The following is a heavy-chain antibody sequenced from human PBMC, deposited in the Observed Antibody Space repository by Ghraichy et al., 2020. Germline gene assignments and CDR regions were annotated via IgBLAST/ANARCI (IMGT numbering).Heavy chain of an antibody. CDR3: ARDADAGGYYFGAFDI. J-gene: IGHJ3*02. CDR1: KFTFSIYA. Sequence: GGSLRLSCEASKFTFSIYAVSWVRQAPGKGLEWISYISSSSNNIYYADSVKDRFTISRDNAKNSLFLQMNSLRADDTAVYYCARDADAGGYYFGAFDIWGQGTVVTVSS. CDR2: ISSSSNNI. D-gene: IGHD3-22*01. V-gene: IGHV3-48*01.